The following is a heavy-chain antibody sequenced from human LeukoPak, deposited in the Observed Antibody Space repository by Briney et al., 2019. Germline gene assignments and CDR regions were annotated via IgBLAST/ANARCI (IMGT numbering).Heavy chain of an antibody. V-gene: IGHV3-30*09. Sequence: GGSLRLSCAASGFSFSSYSIHWVRQAPGKGLEWVAVISSDGNSKNFALSVKGRFAISRDNSKNTLFLQMNNLRSGDTALYYCVSPTADYPFLYYFDSWGQGTLVTVSS. CDR1: GFSFSSYS. J-gene: IGHJ4*02. D-gene: IGHD5-12*01. CDR2: ISSDGNSK. CDR3: VSPTADYPFLYYFDS.